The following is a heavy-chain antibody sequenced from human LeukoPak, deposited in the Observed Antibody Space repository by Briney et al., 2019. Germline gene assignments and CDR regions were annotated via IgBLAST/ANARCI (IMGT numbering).Heavy chain of an antibody. CDR1: GFTFSNYW. Sequence: PGGSLRLSCAVSGFTFSNYWMTWVRQAPGKGLEWVANIKQDGSEKYYVDSVKGRFTISRDNAKNSLYLQMNSLRAEDTAVYYCARDGALYCSSTGCLTPAAGPIDYWGQGTLVTVSS. D-gene: IGHD2-2*01. V-gene: IGHV3-7*01. CDR3: ARDGALYCSSTGCLTPAAGPIDY. CDR2: IKQDGSEK. J-gene: IGHJ4*02.